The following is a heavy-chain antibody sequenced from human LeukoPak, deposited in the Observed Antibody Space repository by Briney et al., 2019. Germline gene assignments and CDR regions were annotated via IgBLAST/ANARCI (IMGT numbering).Heavy chain of an antibody. J-gene: IGHJ5*02. D-gene: IGHD6-6*01. CDR3: AREVYSSYFHWFDP. Sequence: GGSLRLSWVASGFTFSSHGRNWFRPPPGRGLGWVWGIIPSGQPTNYAHSVKGRFTISRDTAKNSLSLKMSSLRAADTAVYYCAREVYSSYFHWFDPWGQGTLVTVSS. CDR2: IIPSGQPT. V-gene: IGHV3-21*01. CDR1: GFTFSSHG.